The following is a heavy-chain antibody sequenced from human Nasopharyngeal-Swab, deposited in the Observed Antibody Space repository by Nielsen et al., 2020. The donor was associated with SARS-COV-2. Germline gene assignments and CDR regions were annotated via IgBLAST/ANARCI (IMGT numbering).Heavy chain of an antibody. Sequence: GGSLRLSCAASGFIFSNAWMSWVRQGPGKGLEWVGRIKSKTDGGTTDYAAPVKGRFTISRDDSKNTLYLQMNSLKTEDTAVYYCTTGGRWELRPIDYWGQGTLVTVSS. J-gene: IGHJ4*02. CDR3: TTGGRWELRPIDY. CDR1: GFIFSNAW. CDR2: IKSKTDGGTT. V-gene: IGHV3-15*01. D-gene: IGHD1-26*01.